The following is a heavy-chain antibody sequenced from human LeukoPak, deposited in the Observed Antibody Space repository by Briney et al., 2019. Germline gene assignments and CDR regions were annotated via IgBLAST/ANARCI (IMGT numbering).Heavy chain of an antibody. J-gene: IGHJ4*02. CDR2: ISSSSSYI. Sequence: AGSLRLSCAASGFTFSSYSMNWVRQAPGKGLEWVSSISSSSSYIYYADSVKGRFTISRDNAKNSLYLQMNSLRAEDTAVYYCARYSGSFIFDYWGQGTLVTVSS. CDR3: ARYSGSFIFDY. V-gene: IGHV3-21*01. CDR1: GFTFSSYS. D-gene: IGHD1-26*01.